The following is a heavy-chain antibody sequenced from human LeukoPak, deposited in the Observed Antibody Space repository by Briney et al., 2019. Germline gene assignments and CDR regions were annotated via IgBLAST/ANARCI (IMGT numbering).Heavy chain of an antibody. CDR2: ISWNSGSI. J-gene: IGHJ4*02. CDR3: AKSGGSGSSPDHFDY. CDR1: GFTFDDYA. D-gene: IGHD3-10*01. V-gene: IGHV3-9*01. Sequence: GESLRLSCAASGFTFDDYAMHWVRQAPGKGLEWVSGISWNSGSIGYADSVKGRFTISRDNAKNSLYLQMNSLRAEDTALYYCAKSGGSGSSPDHFDYWGQGTLVTVSS.